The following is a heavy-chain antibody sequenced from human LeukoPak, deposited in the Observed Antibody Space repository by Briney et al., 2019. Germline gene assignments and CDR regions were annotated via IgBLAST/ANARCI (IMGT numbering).Heavy chain of an antibody. CDR1: GYTFTGYY. CDR2: MNPNSGDT. V-gene: IGHV1-2*06. J-gene: IGHJ4*02. CDR3: ARDRGSSGWYEYYFDY. D-gene: IGHD6-19*01. Sequence: ASVKVSCKTSGYTFTGYYMHWVRQAPGQGLEWMGRMNPNSGDTNYAQKFQGRVTMTRDTSINTAYMELSSLRSEDTAVYYCARDRGSSGWYEYYFDYWGQGTLVTVSS.